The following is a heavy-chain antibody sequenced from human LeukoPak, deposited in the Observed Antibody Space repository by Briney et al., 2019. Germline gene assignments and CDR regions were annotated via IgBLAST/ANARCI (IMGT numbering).Heavy chain of an antibody. CDR3: ARGGIVVVIPSDYGMDV. V-gene: IGHV3-33*01. Sequence: GGSLRLSCAASGFTFSSYGMHWVRQAPGKGLEWVAVIWYDGSNKYYADSVKGRFTISRDNSKNTLYLQVNSLRAEDTAVYYCARGGIVVVIPSDYGMDVWGQGTTVTVSS. J-gene: IGHJ6*02. CDR2: IWYDGSNK. D-gene: IGHD3-22*01. CDR1: GFTFSSYG.